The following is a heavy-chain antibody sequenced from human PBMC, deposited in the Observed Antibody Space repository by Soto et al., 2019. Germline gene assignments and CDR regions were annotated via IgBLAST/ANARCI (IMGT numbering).Heavy chain of an antibody. V-gene: IGHV1-2*02. Sequence: GASVKVSCKASGYTFTGYYLHWIRQAPGQGLQWMGWMRPDSGGANYAQKFQGRVSMTRDTSTSTFYMELSRLASDDTAVYYCARDPHEGVYDYWGQGTQVTGSS. CDR3: ARDPHEGVYDY. J-gene: IGHJ4*02. D-gene: IGHD3-16*01. CDR1: GYTFTGYY. CDR2: MRPDSGGA.